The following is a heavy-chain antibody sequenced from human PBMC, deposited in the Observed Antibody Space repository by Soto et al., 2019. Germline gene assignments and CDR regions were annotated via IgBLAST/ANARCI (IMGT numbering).Heavy chain of an antibody. CDR3: AHRLGGYTWNDGYFDY. D-gene: IGHD1-20*01. Sequence: QITLKESGPTLVTPTQTLTPTCSFSGFSLTSRPMGVGWIRQPPGKALEWLVVIYWDDDKRYSPSLRSRLTITKDTSKNQVVLTMTNMDPVDTATYYCAHRLGGYTWNDGYFDYWGQGALVTVSS. CDR1: GFSLTSRPMG. CDR2: IYWDDDK. J-gene: IGHJ4*02. V-gene: IGHV2-5*02.